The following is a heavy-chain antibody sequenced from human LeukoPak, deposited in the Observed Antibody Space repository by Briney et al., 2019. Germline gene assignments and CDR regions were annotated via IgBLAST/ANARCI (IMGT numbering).Heavy chain of an antibody. V-gene: IGHV3-30*04. CDR3: ARGVRIAVAGYIDY. D-gene: IGHD6-19*01. CDR1: GFTFSTYA. Sequence: PGGSLRLSCAASGFTFSTYAMHWVRQAPGKGLKWVAAISYDGSNKNYADSVKGRFTISRDNSKNTLYLQMNSLRAEDTAVYYCARGVRIAVAGYIDYWGQGTLVTVSS. J-gene: IGHJ4*02. CDR2: ISYDGSNK.